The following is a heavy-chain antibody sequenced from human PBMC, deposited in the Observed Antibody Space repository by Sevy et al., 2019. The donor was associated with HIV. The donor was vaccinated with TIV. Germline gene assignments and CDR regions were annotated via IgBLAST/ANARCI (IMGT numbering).Heavy chain of an antibody. CDR1: GGSFSGYY. Sequence: PSETLSLTCAVYGGSFSGYYWSWIRQPPGKGLEWIGEINHSGSTNYNPSLKSRVTISVDTSKNQFSLKLSSVTAADTAVYYCARETMYSGSYLDYWGQGTLVTVSS. CDR3: ARETMYSGSYLDY. V-gene: IGHV4-34*01. J-gene: IGHJ4*02. CDR2: INHSGST. D-gene: IGHD1-26*01.